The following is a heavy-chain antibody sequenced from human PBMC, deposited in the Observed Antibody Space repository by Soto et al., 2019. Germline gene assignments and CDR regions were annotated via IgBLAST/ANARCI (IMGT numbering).Heavy chain of an antibody. V-gene: IGHV3-21*01. J-gene: IGHJ3*02. Sequence: EVQLVESGGGLVKPGGSLRLSCAASGFTFSSYSMNWVRQAPGKGLEWVSSISSSSSYIYYADSVKGRFTISRDNAKNSRYLQMNRLRAEDTTVYYCERLQLGYDDFDIWGQATMVTVSS. D-gene: IGHD6-6*01. CDR2: ISSSSSYI. CDR3: ERLQLGYDDFDI. CDR1: GFTFSSYS.